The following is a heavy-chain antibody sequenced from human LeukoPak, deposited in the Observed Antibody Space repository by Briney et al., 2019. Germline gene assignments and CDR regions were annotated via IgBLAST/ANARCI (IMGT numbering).Heavy chain of an antibody. J-gene: IGHJ4*02. Sequence: SETLSLTCTVSGGSISSSSYYWGWIRQPSGKGLEWIGSIYYSGSTYYNPSLKSRVTISVGTSKNQFSLKVSSVTAADTAVFYCARHDHKNFDYWGQGTLVTVSS. D-gene: IGHD1-14*01. CDR2: IYYSGST. V-gene: IGHV4-39*01. CDR3: ARHDHKNFDY. CDR1: GGSISSSSYY.